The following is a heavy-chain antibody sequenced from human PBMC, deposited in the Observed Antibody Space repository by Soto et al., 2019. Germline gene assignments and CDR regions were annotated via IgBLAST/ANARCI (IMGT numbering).Heavy chain of an antibody. CDR1: GFTFSSYS. Sequence: EVQLVESGGGLVKPGGSLRLSCAASGFTFSSYSMNWVRQAPGKGLEWVSSISSSSSYIYYADSVKGRFTISRDNAKNSLYLQMNSLRAEDTAVYYCASITMFRGVIDLFDYWGQGTLVTVSS. CDR2: ISSSSSYI. D-gene: IGHD3-10*01. V-gene: IGHV3-21*01. J-gene: IGHJ4*02. CDR3: ASITMFRGVIDLFDY.